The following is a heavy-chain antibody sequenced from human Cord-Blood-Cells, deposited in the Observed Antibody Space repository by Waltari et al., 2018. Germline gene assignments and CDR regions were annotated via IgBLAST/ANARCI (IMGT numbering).Heavy chain of an antibody. V-gene: IGHV4-31*03. CDR3: ARDGRGGDWSNFDY. D-gene: IGHD2-21*01. Sequence: QVQLQESGPGLVKPSQTLSLTCTVSGGSISSGGYYWSWIRQHPGKGLEWIGYIYYSGSTYYKPSLESRVTISVDTSKNQFSLKLSSVTAADTAVYYCARDGRGGDWSNFDYWGQGTLVTVSS. J-gene: IGHJ4*02. CDR2: IYYSGST. CDR1: GGSISSGGYY.